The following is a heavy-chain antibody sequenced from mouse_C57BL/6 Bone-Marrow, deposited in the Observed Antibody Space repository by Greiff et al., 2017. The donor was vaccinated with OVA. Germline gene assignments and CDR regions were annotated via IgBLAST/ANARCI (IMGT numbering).Heavy chain of an antibody. CDR3: ARRGVYYDYDWFAY. CDR1: GFTFSSYG. V-gene: IGHV5-6*01. CDR2: ISSGGSYT. D-gene: IGHD2-4*01. Sequence: EVQRVESGGDLVKPGGSLKLSCAASGFTFSSYGMSWVRQTPDKRLEWVATISSGGSYTYYPDSVKGRFTISRDNAKNTLYLQMSSLKSEDTAMYYCARRGVYYDYDWFAYWGQGTLVTVSA. J-gene: IGHJ3*01.